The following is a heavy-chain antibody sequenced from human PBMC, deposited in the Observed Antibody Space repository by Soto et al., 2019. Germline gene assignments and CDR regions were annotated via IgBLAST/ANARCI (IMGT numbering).Heavy chain of an antibody. J-gene: IGHJ6*02. CDR1: GGSISSGGYY. D-gene: IGHD3-10*01. CDR2: IYYSGST. V-gene: IGHV4-31*03. Sequence: SETLSLTCTVSGGSISSGGYYWSWIRQHPGEGLEWIGYIYYSGSTYYNPSLKSRVTISVDTSKNQFSLKLSSVTAADTAVYYCARLSSSGSFYYGMDVWGQGTTVT. CDR3: ARLSSSGSFYYGMDV.